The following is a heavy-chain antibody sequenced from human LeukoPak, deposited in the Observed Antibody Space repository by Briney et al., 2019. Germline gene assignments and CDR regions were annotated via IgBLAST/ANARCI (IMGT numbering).Heavy chain of an antibody. CDR3: ARQWRNWFDP. D-gene: IGHD6-19*01. J-gene: IGHJ5*02. V-gene: IGHV3-48*01. CDR1: GFTFSSYS. Sequence: WGSLRLSCAASGFTFSSYSMNWVRQAPGKGLEWVSYISSSSSTIYYADSVEGRFTISRDNAKNSLYLQMNSLRAEDTAVYYCARQWRNWFDPWGQGTLVTVSS. CDR2: ISSSSSTI.